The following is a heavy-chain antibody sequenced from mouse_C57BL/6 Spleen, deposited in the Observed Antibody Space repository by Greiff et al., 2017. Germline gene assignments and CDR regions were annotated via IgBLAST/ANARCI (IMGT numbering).Heavy chain of an antibody. CDR3: ARESNYHFDY. CDR1: GYTFTSYW. J-gene: IGHJ2*01. Sequence: VKLQQSGAELVRPGSSVKLSCKASGYTFTSYWMDWVKQRPGQGLEWIGNIYPYDSETHYTQKFKDKATLTVDKSSSTAYMQLSRLTSEDAAVYYCARESNYHFDYWGQGTTLTVSS. V-gene: IGHV1-61*01. D-gene: IGHD2-5*01. CDR2: IYPYDSET.